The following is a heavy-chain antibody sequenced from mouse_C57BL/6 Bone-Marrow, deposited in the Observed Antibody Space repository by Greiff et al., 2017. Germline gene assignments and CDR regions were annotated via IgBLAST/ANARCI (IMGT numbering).Heavy chain of an antibody. Sequence: SGPVLVKPGASVKMSCKASGYTFTDYYMNWVKQSHGKSLEWIGVINPYNGGTSYNQKFKGKATLTVDKSSSTAYMELNSLTSEDSAVYYCARRGLGYYYGSSYGYWGQGTTLTVSS. CDR1: GYTFTDYY. CDR2: INPYNGGT. J-gene: IGHJ2*01. D-gene: IGHD1-1*01. V-gene: IGHV1-19*01. CDR3: ARRGLGYYYGSSYGY.